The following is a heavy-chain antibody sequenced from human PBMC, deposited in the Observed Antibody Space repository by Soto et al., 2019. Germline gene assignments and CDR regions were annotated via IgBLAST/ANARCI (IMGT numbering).Heavy chain of an antibody. V-gene: IGHV4-39*01. CDR1: GGSISSSSYY. CDR3: ARLYDSSSYCNY. Sequence: SETLSLTCTVSGGSISSSSYYWGWIRQPPGKGLEWIGSIYYSGSTYYNPSLKSRVTISVDTSKNQFSLKLSSVTAADTAVYYCARLYDSSSYCNYWGQGTLVTVSS. D-gene: IGHD3-22*01. J-gene: IGHJ4*02. CDR2: IYYSGST.